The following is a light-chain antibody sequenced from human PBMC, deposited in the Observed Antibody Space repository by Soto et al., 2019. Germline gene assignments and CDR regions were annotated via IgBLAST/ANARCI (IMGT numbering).Light chain of an antibody. V-gene: IGKV2-24*01. J-gene: IGKJ2*01. Sequence: DIVMTQTPLSSPGTLGQPASISCRSSQGLVXXXGXTYLSWLQQRPGQPPRLLIYKISNRFSGVPXRXXXSXAGTDXTLKIXRVXXXXXXVYYXMQATHFPYTFGQGTRLEIK. CDR3: MQATHFPYT. CDR2: KIS. CDR1: QGLVXXXGXTY.